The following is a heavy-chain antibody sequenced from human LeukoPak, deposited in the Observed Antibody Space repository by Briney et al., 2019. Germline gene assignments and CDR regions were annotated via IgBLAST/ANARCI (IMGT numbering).Heavy chain of an antibody. J-gene: IGHJ4*02. D-gene: IGHD1-1*01. V-gene: IGHV3-30*02. CDR1: GYTFSSYG. CDR2: IRFDGTIK. CDR3: ARDWNALDY. Sequence: GSLRLSCAASGYTFSSYGMHWIRQAPGKGLEWVAFIRFDGTIKDYADSVKGRFTISRDNSKNTLYLQMNSLRAEDTAVYYCARDWNALDYWGQGTLVTVSS.